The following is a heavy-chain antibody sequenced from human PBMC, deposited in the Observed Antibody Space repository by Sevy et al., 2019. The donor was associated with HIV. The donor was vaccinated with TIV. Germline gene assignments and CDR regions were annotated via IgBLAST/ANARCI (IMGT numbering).Heavy chain of an antibody. V-gene: IGHV1-69*13. CDR2: IIPIFGTA. D-gene: IGHD2-2*01. CDR1: GGTFSSYA. J-gene: IGHJ5*02. CDR3: AREEEERYCSSTSCLHWFDP. Sequence: ASVKVSCKASGGTFSSYAISWVRQAPGQGLEWMGGIIPIFGTANYAQKFQGRVTITADESTSTAYVELSSLRSEVTAVYYCAREEEERYCSSTSCLHWFDPWGQGTLVTVSS.